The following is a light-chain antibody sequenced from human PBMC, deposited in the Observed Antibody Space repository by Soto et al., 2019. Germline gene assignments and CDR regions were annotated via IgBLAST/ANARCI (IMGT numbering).Light chain of an antibody. CDR3: QQTDSTPFT. Sequence: DIVLTQSPGTLSLSPGERATLSCRASQSVSSNYLAWYQQKPGQAPRLLIYGASTRATGVPDRFSGSGSGTDFTLTISRLRPEDFATYYCQQTDSTPFTFGPGTRVDFK. V-gene: IGKV3-20*01. CDR1: QSVSSNY. CDR2: GAS. J-gene: IGKJ3*01.